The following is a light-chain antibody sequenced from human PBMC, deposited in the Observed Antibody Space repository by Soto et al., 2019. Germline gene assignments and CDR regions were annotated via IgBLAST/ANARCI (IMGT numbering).Light chain of an antibody. Sequence: EIVLTQSPGTLSLSPGERATLSCRASQSVSSSYLAWYQQKPGQAPRLLIYGASSRATGIPDRLSGSGSGTGFTLTISRLEPEDFAVYYCQQYGSSPYTFRQGTKRDIK. J-gene: IGKJ2*01. CDR1: QSVSSSY. CDR2: GAS. CDR3: QQYGSSPYT. V-gene: IGKV3-20*01.